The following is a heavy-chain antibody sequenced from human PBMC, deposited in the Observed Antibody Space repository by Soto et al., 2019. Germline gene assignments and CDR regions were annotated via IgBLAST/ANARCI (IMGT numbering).Heavy chain of an antibody. CDR3: ARDPS. CDR1: GGSIISSSYY. Sequence: QLQLQESGPGLVKPSETLSLTCTVSGGSIISSSYYWGWIRQPPGKGLEWIGSISYSGSTYYNPSLKSRAPLPVDTSKNQFSLKLSSVTAAETAVYYCARDPSWGQGTLVTVSS. CDR2: ISYSGST. J-gene: IGHJ4*02. V-gene: IGHV4-39*02.